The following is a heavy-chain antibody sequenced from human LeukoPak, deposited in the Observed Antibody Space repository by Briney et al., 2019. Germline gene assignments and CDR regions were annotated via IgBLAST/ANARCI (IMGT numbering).Heavy chain of an antibody. D-gene: IGHD3-22*01. CDR2: INPNSGGT. CDR1: GYTFTGYY. Sequence: GASVKVSCKASGYTFTGYYMHWVRQAPGQGLEWMGWINPNSGGTNYAQKFQGRVTMTRDTSISTAYMELSRLRSEDTAVYYCAREQYYYDSSGYSLPYYYMDVWGKGTTVTVSS. CDR3: AREQYYYDSSGYSLPYYYMDV. V-gene: IGHV1-2*02. J-gene: IGHJ6*03.